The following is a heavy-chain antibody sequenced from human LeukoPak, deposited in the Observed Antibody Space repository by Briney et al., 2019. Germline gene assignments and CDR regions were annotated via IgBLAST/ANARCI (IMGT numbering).Heavy chain of an antibody. Sequence: GGSLRLSCAASGFTFSSYSMNWVRQAPGKGLEWVSSISSSSYIYYADSVKGRFTISRDNAKNSLYLQMNSLRAEATAVYYCARAPGRDPYYWGQGTLVTVSS. CDR1: GFTFSSYS. J-gene: IGHJ4*02. CDR3: ARAPGRDPYY. V-gene: IGHV3-21*01. CDR2: ISSSSYI.